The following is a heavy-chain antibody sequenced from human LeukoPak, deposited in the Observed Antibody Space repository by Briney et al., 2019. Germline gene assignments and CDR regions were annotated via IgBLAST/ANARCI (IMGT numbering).Heavy chain of an antibody. Sequence: PGGSLRLSCAAPGFAFSTYSMNWVRQAPGKGLEWISSITSTGTYIYYADSVKGRFTISRDNAKNSLYLQMNSLRAEDTAVYFCARVAGGKFPLDYWGQGTQVTVSS. J-gene: IGHJ4*02. D-gene: IGHD6-13*01. CDR1: GFAFSTYS. CDR3: ARVAGGKFPLDY. V-gene: IGHV3-21*01. CDR2: ITSTGTYI.